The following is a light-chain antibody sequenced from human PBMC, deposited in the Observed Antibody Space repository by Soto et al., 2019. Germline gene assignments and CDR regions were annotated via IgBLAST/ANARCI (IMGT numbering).Light chain of an antibody. J-gene: IGKJ1*01. CDR1: QSISSW. Sequence: DIHMTQSPSTLSASVGDRVTITCRASQSISSWLAWYQQKPGKAPKLLIYDASSLESGVPSRFSGSGSGTEFTLTISSLQPDDFATYYCQQYNSYSGKFGQGTKVDIK. CDR2: DAS. V-gene: IGKV1-5*01. CDR3: QQYNSYSGK.